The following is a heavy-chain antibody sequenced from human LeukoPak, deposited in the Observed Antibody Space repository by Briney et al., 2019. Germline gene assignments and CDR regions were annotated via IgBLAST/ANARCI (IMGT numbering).Heavy chain of an antibody. CDR3: AKVDYGTSGYYSSHLDY. D-gene: IGHD3-22*01. J-gene: IGHJ4*02. CDR2: IGGSGGST. V-gene: IGHV3-23*01. CDR1: GFTFSSYA. Sequence: AGGSLRLSCAASGFTFSSYAMNWVRQAPGKGLEWVSAIGGSGGSTYYADSVKGRFTISRDNSKNTLYLQMNSLRAEDTAVYYCAKVDYGTSGYYSSHLDYWGQGTLVTVSS.